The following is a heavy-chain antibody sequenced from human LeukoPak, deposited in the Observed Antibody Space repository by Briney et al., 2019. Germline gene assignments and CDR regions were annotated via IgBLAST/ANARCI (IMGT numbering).Heavy chain of an antibody. Sequence: SETLSLTCTVPGGSISSGGYYWSWIRQHPGTGLEWIGYIYYSGSTYYNPSLKSRVTISVDTSKNQFSLKLSSVTAADTAVYYCARSRGDYENWFDPWGQGTLVTVSS. CDR1: GGSISSGGYY. CDR3: ARSRGDYENWFDP. D-gene: IGHD4-17*01. CDR2: IYYSGST. V-gene: IGHV4-31*03. J-gene: IGHJ5*02.